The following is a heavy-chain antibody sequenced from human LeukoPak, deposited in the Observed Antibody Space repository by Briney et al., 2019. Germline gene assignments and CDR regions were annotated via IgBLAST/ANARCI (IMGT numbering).Heavy chain of an antibody. CDR3: AREFSDCSGGSCYGTSGAFDI. CDR1: GFTFSSYA. D-gene: IGHD2-15*01. J-gene: IGHJ3*02. V-gene: IGHV3-30-3*01. Sequence: GGSLRLSCAASGFTFSSYALTWVRQAPGKGLEWVAVISYDGSNKYYADSVKGRFTISRDNSKNTLYLQMNSLRAEDTAVYYCAREFSDCSGGSCYGTSGAFDIWGQGTMVTVSS. CDR2: ISYDGSNK.